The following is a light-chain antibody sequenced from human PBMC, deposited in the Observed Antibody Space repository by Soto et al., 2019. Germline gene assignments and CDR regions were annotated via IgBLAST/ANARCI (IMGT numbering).Light chain of an antibody. V-gene: IGKV3-15*01. CDR2: GAS. CDR1: QSVSSN. Sequence: ETVMTQSPATLSVSPGERVTLSCRASQSVSSNLAWYQQKPGQAPRVLIYGASTRSTGIPARFSGSGSGTEFTLTISSLQSEDFAVYYCQQYNNWPPWTFGQGTRVEIK. CDR3: QQYNNWPPWT. J-gene: IGKJ1*01.